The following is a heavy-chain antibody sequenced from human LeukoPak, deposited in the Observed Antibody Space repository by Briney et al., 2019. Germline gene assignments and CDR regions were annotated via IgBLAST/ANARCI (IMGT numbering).Heavy chain of an antibody. CDR3: ASVNVRGAPTRVDY. D-gene: IGHD3-10*02. Sequence: PSETLSLTCAVSGYSISSGYYWGWVRQPPGKGLEWIGYIYYSGDIYYNPSLKSRVTMSVDTSKNQFSLKLSSVTAVDTAVYYCASVNVRGAPTRVDYWGQGTLVTVSS. J-gene: IGHJ4*02. V-gene: IGHV4-28*05. CDR1: GYSISSGYY. CDR2: IYYSGDI.